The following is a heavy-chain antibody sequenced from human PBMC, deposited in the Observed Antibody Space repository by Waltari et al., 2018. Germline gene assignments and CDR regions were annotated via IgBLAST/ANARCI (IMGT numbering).Heavy chain of an antibody. V-gene: IGHV1-8*02. CDR1: GYTFTGYY. CDR3: ARGWDYYGSEVDP. Sequence: QVQLVQSGAEVKKPGASVKVSCKASGYTFTGYYMHWVRQAPGQGLEWMGRINPNSGNTGYAQKFQGRVTMTRNTSISTAYMELSSLRSEDTAVYYCARGWDYYGSEVDPWGQGTLVTVSS. J-gene: IGHJ5*02. CDR2: INPNSGNT. D-gene: IGHD3-10*01.